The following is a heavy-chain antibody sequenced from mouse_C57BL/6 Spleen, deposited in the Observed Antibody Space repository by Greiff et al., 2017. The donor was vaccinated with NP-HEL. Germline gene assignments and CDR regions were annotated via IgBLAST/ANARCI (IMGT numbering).Heavy chain of an antibody. J-gene: IGHJ4*01. Sequence: EVMLVESGGGLVKPGGSLKLSCAASGFTFSDYGMHWVRQAPEKGLEWVAYISSGSSTIYYADTVKGRFTISRDNAKNTLFLQMTSLRSEDTAMYYCARGDYAYYYAMDYWGQGTSVTVSS. V-gene: IGHV5-17*01. CDR2: ISSGSSTI. D-gene: IGHD2-4*01. CDR1: GFTFSDYG. CDR3: ARGDYAYYYAMDY.